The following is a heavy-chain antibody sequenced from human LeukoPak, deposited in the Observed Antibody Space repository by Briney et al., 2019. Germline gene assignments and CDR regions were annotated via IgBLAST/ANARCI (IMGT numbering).Heavy chain of an antibody. V-gene: IGHV1-8*02. CDR3: ARSVRWSYGSGILTWFDP. Sequence: EASVKVSCKASGYTFTGYYMHWVRQAPGQGRDWMGWMNPNTGNTDYAQKFQGRVTITRDTSINTAYMELSSLRSEDTAVYYCARSVRWSYGSGILTWFDPWGQGTLVTVSS. J-gene: IGHJ5*02. CDR1: GYTFTGYY. CDR2: MNPNTGNT. D-gene: IGHD3-10*01.